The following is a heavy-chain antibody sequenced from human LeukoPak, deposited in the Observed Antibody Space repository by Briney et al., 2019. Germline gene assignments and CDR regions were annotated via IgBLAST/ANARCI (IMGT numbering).Heavy chain of an antibody. V-gene: IGHV3-23*01. CDR1: GFTFNLFG. CDR2: ISGSGGST. D-gene: IGHD1-1*01. CDR3: AKVGRTNFEY. Sequence: PGGSLRLSCVASGFTFNLFGMSWVRQAPGKGLEWVSTISGSGGSTYYADSMKGRFTISRDNSKNTLYLQMNSVRAEDTAIYYCAKVGRTNFEYWGQGTLVTVSS. J-gene: IGHJ4*02.